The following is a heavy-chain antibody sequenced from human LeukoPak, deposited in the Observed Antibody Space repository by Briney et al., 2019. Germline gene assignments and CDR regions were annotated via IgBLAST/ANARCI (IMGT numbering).Heavy chain of an antibody. D-gene: IGHD1-26*01. J-gene: IGHJ4*02. V-gene: IGHV3-48*03. CDR3: ARDRYSGSYPLDY. CDR2: ISSRGSTI. CDR1: GFTFSSYE. Sequence: GGSLRLSCAASGFTFSSYEMTWVRQAPGKGLEWVSYISSRGSTIYYADSVEGRFTISRDNAKNSLYLQMNSLRVEDTAVYYCARDRYSGSYPLDYWGQGTLVTVSS.